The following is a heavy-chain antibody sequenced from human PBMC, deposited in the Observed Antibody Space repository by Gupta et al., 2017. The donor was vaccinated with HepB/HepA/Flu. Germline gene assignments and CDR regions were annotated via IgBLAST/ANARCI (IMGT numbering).Heavy chain of an antibody. CDR2: ISAYNGKT. CDR3: GRWGPMYYYMDV. J-gene: IGHJ6*03. D-gene: IGHD2-2*01. V-gene: IGHV1-18*01. Sequence: QVPLVQSGGEVKTPGASVKLSCKASGYTITRYGFTWVRQAPGQGLEWIGWISAYNGKTDYAQKFQGRVNMTTETSTSTAYMELRSLRSDDTAVYYCGRWGPMYYYMDVWGKGTTVSVSS. CDR1: GYTITRYG.